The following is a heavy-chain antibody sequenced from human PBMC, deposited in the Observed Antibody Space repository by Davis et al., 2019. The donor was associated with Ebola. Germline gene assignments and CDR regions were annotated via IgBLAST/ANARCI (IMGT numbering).Heavy chain of an antibody. CDR1: GFTVSSNY. J-gene: IGHJ4*02. CDR3: ARESQLWLRSFDY. D-gene: IGHD5-18*01. CDR2: IYSGGST. Sequence: GGSLRLSCAASGFTVSSNYMSWVRQAPGKGLEWVSVIYSGGSTYYADSVKGRFTISRDNSKNTLYLQMNSLRAEDTAVYYCARESQLWLRSFDYWGQGTLVTVSS. V-gene: IGHV3-53*01.